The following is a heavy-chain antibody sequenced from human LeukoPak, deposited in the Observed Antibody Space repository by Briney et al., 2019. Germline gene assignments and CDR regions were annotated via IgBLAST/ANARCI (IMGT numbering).Heavy chain of an antibody. D-gene: IGHD3-10*01. J-gene: IGHJ4*02. V-gene: IGHV3-30*18. CDR3: AKDVDYYGSGSGLGN. Sequence: PGGSLRLSCAASGFTFSSYGMHWVRQAPGKGLEWVAVISYDGSNKYSVDSVKGRFTISRDNSKNTLYLQMSSLRAEDTAVYYCAKDVDYYGSGSGLGNWGQGTLVTVSS. CDR1: GFTFSSYG. CDR2: ISYDGSNK.